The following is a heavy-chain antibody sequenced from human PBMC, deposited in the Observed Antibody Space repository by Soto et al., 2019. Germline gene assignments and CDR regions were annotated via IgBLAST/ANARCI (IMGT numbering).Heavy chain of an antibody. CDR2: IYYSGST. D-gene: IGHD2-2*01. Sequence: SETLSLTCTVSGGSISSYYWSWIRQPPGKGLEWIGYIYYSGSTNYNPSLKSRVTISVDTSKNQFSLKLSSVTAADTAVYYCARYCSSTSCYGGYYYYYYMDVWGKGTTVTVSS. CDR3: ARYCSSTSCYGGYYYYYYMDV. V-gene: IGHV4-59*08. J-gene: IGHJ6*03. CDR1: GGSISSYY.